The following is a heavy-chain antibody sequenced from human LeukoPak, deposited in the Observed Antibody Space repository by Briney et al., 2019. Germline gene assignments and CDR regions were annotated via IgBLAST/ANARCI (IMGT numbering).Heavy chain of an antibody. CDR2: ISYSGSI. D-gene: IGHD2-21*01. CDR1: GRSISRRSYY. Sequence: SDTQSLTCTVSGRSISRRSYYWGWIRQPPPKGLEWIGSISYSGSIHYNPSLTSRVTISVDTSKNHFSLRLSSVTAADTAVYYCATLEIGDYYFDYWGQGTLVTVSS. V-gene: IGHV4-39*01. CDR3: ATLEIGDYYFDY. J-gene: IGHJ4*02.